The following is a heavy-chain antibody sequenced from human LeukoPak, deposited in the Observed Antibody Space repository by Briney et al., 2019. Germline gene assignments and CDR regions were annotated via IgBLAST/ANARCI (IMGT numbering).Heavy chain of an antibody. CDR1: GYTFTSYG. CDR3: AKISGIAAAGSLDY. D-gene: IGHD6-13*01. Sequence: ASVKVSCKASGYTFTSYGISWVRQAPGQGLEWMGWISAYNGNTNYAQKLQGRVTMTTDTSTSTAYMELRSLRSEDTAVYYCAKISGIAAAGSLDYWGQGTLVTVSS. J-gene: IGHJ4*02. V-gene: IGHV1-18*01. CDR2: ISAYNGNT.